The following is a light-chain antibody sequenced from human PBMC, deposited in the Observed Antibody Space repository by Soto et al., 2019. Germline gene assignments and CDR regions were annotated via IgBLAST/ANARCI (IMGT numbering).Light chain of an antibody. CDR2: EVS. CDR1: SSDVGGYNY. CDR3: SSYTSSSTPYV. V-gene: IGLV2-14*01. J-gene: IGLJ1*01. Sequence: QSALTQPASVSGSAGESITISCTGTSSDVGGYNYVSWYQQHPGKAPKLMIYEVSNRPSGVSNRFSGSKSGNTASLTISGLQAEDEADCSSYTSSSTPYVFGTGTKVTVL.